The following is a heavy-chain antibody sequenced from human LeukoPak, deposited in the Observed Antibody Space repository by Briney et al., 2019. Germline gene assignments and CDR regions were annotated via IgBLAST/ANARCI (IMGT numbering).Heavy chain of an antibody. V-gene: IGHV4-34*01. CDR1: GGSFSGYY. CDR2: INHSGST. CDR3: ARRKSLQDWFDP. Sequence: SETLSLTCAVYGGSFSGYYWSWIRQPPGKGLEWIGEINHSGSTYYNPSLKSRVTISVDTSKNQFSLKLSSVTAADTAVYYCARRKSLQDWFDPWGQGTLVTVSS. D-gene: IGHD1-14*01. J-gene: IGHJ5*02.